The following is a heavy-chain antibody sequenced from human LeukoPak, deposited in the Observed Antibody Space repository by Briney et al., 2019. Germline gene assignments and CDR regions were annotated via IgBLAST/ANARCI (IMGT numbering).Heavy chain of an antibody. Sequence: GESLQISCKGAGDSFTSYWIGWVRQMPGKGLEWMGIIYPGDSDTRYSASFQGQVTISADKPISTAYLQWSSLKASDTAMYYCAGGGSYSSSWYRIDYWGQGTLVTVSS. V-gene: IGHV5-51*04. CDR2: IYPGDSDT. D-gene: IGHD6-13*01. J-gene: IGHJ4*02. CDR3: AGGGSYSSSWYRIDY. CDR1: GDSFTSYW.